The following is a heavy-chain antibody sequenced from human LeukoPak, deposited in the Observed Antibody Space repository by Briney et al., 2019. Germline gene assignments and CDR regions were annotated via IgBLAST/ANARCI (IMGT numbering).Heavy chain of an antibody. CDR2: IKQDGSEK. CDR3: ARDLGDGVYVFDH. CDR1: GFTFSSYW. V-gene: IGHV3-7*01. D-gene: IGHD5/OR15-5a*01. J-gene: IGHJ4*02. Sequence: GESLRLSCEASGFTFSSYWMSWVRQAPGKGLEWVANIKQDGSEKYCVDSVTGRFTISRDNAKNSLYMEMNSLRAEDTAVYYCARDLGDGVYVFDHWGQGTLVTVSS.